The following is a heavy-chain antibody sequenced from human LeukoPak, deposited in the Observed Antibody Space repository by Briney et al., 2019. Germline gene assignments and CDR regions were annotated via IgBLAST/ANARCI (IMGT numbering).Heavy chain of an antibody. D-gene: IGHD3-22*01. CDR3: AKDRSSGLQGFDV. CDR2: INWNSGSI. V-gene: IGHV3-9*01. Sequence: SLRLFCGASGISLEDYGMHWVRQVTGKGLEWVSGINWNSGSIGQADSVKGRFTISRDNAKNSLYLQMNSLRVEDTALYYCAKDRSSGLQGFDVWGQGTMVTVSS. CDR1: GISLEDYG. J-gene: IGHJ3*01.